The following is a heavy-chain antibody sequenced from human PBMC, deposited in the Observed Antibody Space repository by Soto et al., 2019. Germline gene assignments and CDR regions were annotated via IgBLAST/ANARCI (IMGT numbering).Heavy chain of an antibody. D-gene: IGHD6-13*01. CDR3: ARGRSRMSGSSWLRFDY. CDR1: GGSFSGYY. J-gene: IGHJ4*02. V-gene: IGHV4-34*01. Sequence: SETLSLTCAVYGGSFSGYYWSWIRQHPGKGLEWIGEINHSGSTNYNPSLKSRVTISVDTSKNQFSLKLSSVTAADTAVYYCARGRSRMSGSSWLRFDYWGQGTLVTVSS. CDR2: INHSGST.